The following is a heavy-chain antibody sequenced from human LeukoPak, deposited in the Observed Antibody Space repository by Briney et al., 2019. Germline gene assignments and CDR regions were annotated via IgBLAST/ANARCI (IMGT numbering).Heavy chain of an antibody. D-gene: IGHD1-26*01. V-gene: IGHV3-53*01. J-gene: IGHJ4*02. CDR1: GFTFSSYA. CDR3: ARGIVGTTLTYFFDY. Sequence: GGSLRLSCTASGFTFSSYAMNWVRQAPGKGLEWVSVIYTGGSTYYADSVKGRFTISRDNSKNTLYLQMNSLRAEDTAVYYCARGIVGTTLTYFFDYWGQGTLVTVSS. CDR2: IYTGGST.